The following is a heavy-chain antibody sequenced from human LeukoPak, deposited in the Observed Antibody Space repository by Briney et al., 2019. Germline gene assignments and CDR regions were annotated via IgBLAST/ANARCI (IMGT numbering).Heavy chain of an antibody. Sequence: SETLSLTCTASGGSISSYYWSWIRQPPGKGLEWIGYIYYSGSTNYNPSLKSRVTISVDTSKNQFSLKLSSVTAADTAVYYCARATRRVNYFDYWGQGTLVTVSS. J-gene: IGHJ4*02. V-gene: IGHV4-59*01. CDR3: ARATRRVNYFDY. CDR2: IYYSGST. CDR1: GGSISSYY. D-gene: IGHD1/OR15-1a*01.